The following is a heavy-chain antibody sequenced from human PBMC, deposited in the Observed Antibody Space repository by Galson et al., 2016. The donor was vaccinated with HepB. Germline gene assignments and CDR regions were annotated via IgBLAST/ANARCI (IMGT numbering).Heavy chain of an antibody. CDR2: IDPSDSYT. Sequence: QSGAEVTKPGESLRISCKGSGYNFTTHWISWVRQMPGRGLEWMGRIDPSDSYTHFSPSFQGHVPFPGHVAISVEKSITTAYLQWSSLKASDTAMYYCVGHGDFWDGLSYHFDYGGQGTLVTVSS. CDR1: GYNFTTHW. D-gene: IGHD3-3*01. V-gene: IGHV5-10-1*01. CDR3: VGHGDFWDGLSYHFDY. J-gene: IGHJ4*02.